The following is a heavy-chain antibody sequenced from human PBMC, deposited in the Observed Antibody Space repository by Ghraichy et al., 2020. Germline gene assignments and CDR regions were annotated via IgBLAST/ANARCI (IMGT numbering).Heavy chain of an antibody. J-gene: IGHJ4*02. CDR2: IYSGGST. CDR1: GFTVSSNY. CDR3: ARALRTNVRGMYYFDY. V-gene: IGHV3-53*04. Sequence: GGSLRLSCAASGFTVSSNYMSWVRQAPGKGLEWVSVIYSGGSTYYADSVKGRFTISRHNSKNTLYLQMNSLRAEDTAVYYCARALRTNVRGMYYFDYWGQGTLVTVSS. D-gene: IGHD1-1*01.